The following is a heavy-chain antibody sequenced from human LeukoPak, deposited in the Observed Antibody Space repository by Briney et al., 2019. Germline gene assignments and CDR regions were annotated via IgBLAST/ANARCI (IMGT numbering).Heavy chain of an antibody. J-gene: IGHJ4*02. CDR1: GYSFTNYY. CDR3: ARIGKSYGDYYFDY. D-gene: IGHD4-17*01. CDR2: INPSGGST. V-gene: IGHV1-46*01. Sequence: GASVKVSCKASGYSFTNYYMHWVRQAPGQGLEWMGIINPSGGSTGYAQKFQGRVTMTRDTSTSTVYMELRSLRSDDTAVYYCARIGKSYGDYYFDYWGQGTLVTVSS.